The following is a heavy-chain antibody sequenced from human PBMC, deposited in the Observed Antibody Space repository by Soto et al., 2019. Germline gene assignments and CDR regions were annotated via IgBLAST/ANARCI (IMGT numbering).Heavy chain of an antibody. CDR3: AKDRGYYYDDLPDAFDI. D-gene: IGHD3-22*01. CDR2: ISYDGSNK. CDR1: GFTFSSYG. J-gene: IGHJ3*02. V-gene: IGHV3-30*18. Sequence: QVQLVESGGGVVQPGRSLRLSCAASGFTFSSYGMHWVRQAPGKGLEWVAVISYDGSNKYYADSVKGRFTISRDNSKNTLYLQMSSLRAEDTAVYYCAKDRGYYYDDLPDAFDIWGQGTMVTVSS.